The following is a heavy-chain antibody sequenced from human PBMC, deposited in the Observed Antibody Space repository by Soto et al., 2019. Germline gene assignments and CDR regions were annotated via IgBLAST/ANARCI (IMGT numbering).Heavy chain of an antibody. Sequence: QVQLVQSGAEVKKPGASVMVSCKASGYTFTAYAIHWVRQAPGQRLEWMGWINPDNGNTEYSQNFQGRVTITRDTSANAAYMELSSLRSEDTAVYCCARDLDCRGECYSSGMDVWGQGTTVTVSS. CDR1: GYTFTAYA. V-gene: IGHV1-3*01. J-gene: IGHJ6*02. CDR2: INPDNGNT. CDR3: ARDLDCRGECYSSGMDV. D-gene: IGHD2-21*01.